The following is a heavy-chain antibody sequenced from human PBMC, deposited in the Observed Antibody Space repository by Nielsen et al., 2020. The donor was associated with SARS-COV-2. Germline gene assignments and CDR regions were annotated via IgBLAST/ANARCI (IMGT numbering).Heavy chain of an antibody. Sequence: GESLKISCAASGFTFSDYYMSWIRQAPGEGLEWVSYISSSGSTIYYADSVKGRFTISRDNAKNSLYLQMNSLRAEDTAVYYCARAADYDFWSGQDYWGQGTLVTVSS. CDR3: ARAADYDFWSGQDY. J-gene: IGHJ4*02. CDR1: GFTFSDYY. D-gene: IGHD3-3*01. CDR2: ISSSGSTI. V-gene: IGHV3-11*01.